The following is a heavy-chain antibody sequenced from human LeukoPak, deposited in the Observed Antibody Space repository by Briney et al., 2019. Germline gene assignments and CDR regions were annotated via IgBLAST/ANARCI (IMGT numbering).Heavy chain of an antibody. CDR1: GFTFSSYA. D-gene: IGHD3-22*01. Sequence: PGRSLRLSCAASGFTFSSYAMHWVRQAPGKGLEWVAVISYDGSNKYYADSVKGRFTISRDNAKNSLYLQMNSLRAEDTAVYYCARANYYDSSGYSMDVWGKGTTVTVSS. CDR3: ARANYYDSSGYSMDV. CDR2: ISYDGSNK. V-gene: IGHV3-30*07. J-gene: IGHJ6*04.